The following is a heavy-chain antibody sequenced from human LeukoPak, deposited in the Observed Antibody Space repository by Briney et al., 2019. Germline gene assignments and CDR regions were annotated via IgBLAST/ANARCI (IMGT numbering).Heavy chain of an antibody. CDR3: ARERSSGWYSYYYYGMDV. J-gene: IGHJ6*02. D-gene: IGHD6-19*01. CDR2: IIPILGIA. CDR1: GGTFSSYA. V-gene: IGHV1-69*04. Sequence: ASVKVSCKASGGTFSSYAISWVRQAPGQGLEWMGRIIPILGIANYAQKFQGRVTITADKSTSTAYMELSSLRSEDTAVYYCARERSSGWYSYYYYGMDVWGQGTTVTVSS.